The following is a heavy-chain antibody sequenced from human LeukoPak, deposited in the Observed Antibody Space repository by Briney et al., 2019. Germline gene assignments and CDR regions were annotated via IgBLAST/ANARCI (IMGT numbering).Heavy chain of an antibody. D-gene: IGHD1-26*01. Sequence: PSETLSLTCTVSGGSISSYYWSWIRQPPGKGLEWIGYIYTSGSTNYNPSLTSRVTMSVDTSKNQFSLKLSSVTAADTAVYYWATTTKLAWFDPWGQGTLVTVSS. CDR2: IYTSGST. V-gene: IGHV4-4*09. J-gene: IGHJ5*02. CDR3: ATTTKLAWFDP. CDR1: GGSISSYY.